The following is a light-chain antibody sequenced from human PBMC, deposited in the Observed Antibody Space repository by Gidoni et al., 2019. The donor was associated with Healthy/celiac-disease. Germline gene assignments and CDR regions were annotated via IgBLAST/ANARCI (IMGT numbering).Light chain of an antibody. J-gene: IGKJ3*01. CDR1: QGISNY. V-gene: IGKV1-27*01. CDR3: QKYNRAPFT. Sequence: DIQMTPSPSSLSASVGDRVTITRRASQGISNYLAWYQQKPGKVPKLLIYAASTLQSGVPSRFSGSGSGTDFTLTISSLQPEDVATYYCQKYNRAPFTFGPGTKVDIK. CDR2: AAS.